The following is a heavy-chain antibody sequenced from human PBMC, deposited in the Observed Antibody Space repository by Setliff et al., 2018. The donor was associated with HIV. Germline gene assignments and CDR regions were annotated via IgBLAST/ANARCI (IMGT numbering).Heavy chain of an antibody. CDR1: GDSISSDFY. Sequence: SETLSLTCTVSGDSISSDFYWSWIRQPPGKGLEWIGTVYYDASTIYTPSLNSRVIISVDTSKSQFSLNLSSVTAADTAVYYCARWGDGYNSYDSWGQGTLVTVS. V-gene: IGHV4-61*01. D-gene: IGHD5-12*01. J-gene: IGHJ4*02. CDR3: ARWGDGYNSYDS. CDR2: VYYDAST.